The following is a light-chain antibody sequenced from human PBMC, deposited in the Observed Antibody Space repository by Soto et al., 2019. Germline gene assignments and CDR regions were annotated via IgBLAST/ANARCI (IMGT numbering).Light chain of an antibody. V-gene: IGKV3D-15*01. Sequence: IVMTQSPATLSVSPGERATLSCRASQSVRSDLVWYQQKPGQAPRLLIYGASSRATGIPDRFSGSGSGTDFTLNIIRMEPEEWAVYYCQRITEQSPPWTLGQGTK. J-gene: IGKJ1*01. CDR3: QRITEQSPPWT. CDR2: GAS. CDR1: QSVRSD.